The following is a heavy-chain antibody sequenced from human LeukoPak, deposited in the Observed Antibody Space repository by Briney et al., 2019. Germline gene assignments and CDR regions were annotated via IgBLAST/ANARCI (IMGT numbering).Heavy chain of an antibody. CDR3: ARDFDMGITPGDDFDF. CDR1: RFSFSKYW. V-gene: IGHV3-74*01. CDR2: IKEDGTYT. Sequence: GGSLRLSCAASRFSFSKYWMHWVRQTPGEGLVWVSRIKEDGTYTSYADSVKGRFTISRDNARNTVFLQMNSLRAEDTAVYYCARDFDMGITPGDDFDFWGQGTLVTVSS. J-gene: IGHJ4*02. D-gene: IGHD3-9*01.